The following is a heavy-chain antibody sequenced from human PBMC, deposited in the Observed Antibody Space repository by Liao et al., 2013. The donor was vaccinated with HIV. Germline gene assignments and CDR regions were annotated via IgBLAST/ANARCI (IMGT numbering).Heavy chain of an antibody. Sequence: QVQLQQWGAGLLKPSETLSLTCAVTGGSFSSYYWTWIRQPPGKGLEWIGEINHGGNTNYNQSLKSRVTISVDTSNNHFSLKLSSVTAADTAVYYCARGDNEKFAYWGQGTLVTVSS. CDR3: ARGDNEKFAY. J-gene: IGHJ4*02. V-gene: IGHV4-34*01. D-gene: IGHD5-24*01. CDR1: GGSFSSYY. CDR2: INHGGNT.